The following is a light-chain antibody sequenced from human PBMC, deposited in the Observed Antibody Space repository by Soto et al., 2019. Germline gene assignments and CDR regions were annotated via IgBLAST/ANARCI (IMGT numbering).Light chain of an antibody. J-gene: IGKJ4*01. Sequence: EIVLTQSPGTLSLSPGERATLSCRASQSVSSSYVAWYQQKPGQAPSLLIDGASSRATGIPDMCSGSGAGTDGTLTISRLEPADGAVYYCQQYGSSPLTFGGGTKVDIK. CDR2: GAS. V-gene: IGKV3-20*01. CDR3: QQYGSSPLT. CDR1: QSVSSSY.